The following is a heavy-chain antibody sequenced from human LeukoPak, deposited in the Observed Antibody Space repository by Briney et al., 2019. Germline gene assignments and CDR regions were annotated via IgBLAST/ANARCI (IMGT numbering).Heavy chain of an antibody. CDR2: ISGRSSTI. Sequence: GGSLRLSCAGSGSTFRSYSINWVRQAPGKGLEWVSYISGRSSTIYYADSVKGRFTISRDNANNSLYLQMSSLRADDTAVYYCARSSSGNPREYFDLWGRGTLVTVSS. D-gene: IGHD3-22*01. J-gene: IGHJ2*01. CDR1: GSTFRSYS. CDR3: ARSSSGNPREYFDL. V-gene: IGHV3-48*04.